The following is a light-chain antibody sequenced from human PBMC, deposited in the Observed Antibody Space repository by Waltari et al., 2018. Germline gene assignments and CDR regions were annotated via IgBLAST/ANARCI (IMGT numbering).Light chain of an antibody. CDR2: RAS. CDR3: QQYNGYFTWT. J-gene: IGKJ1*01. V-gene: IGKV1-5*01. CDR1: QNIRDF. Sequence: DVQMTQSPSTLSASVGDRVTITCRASQNIRDFLAWSQQRPGHAPSLLLFRASTLQTGVPARFSGSGSGTEFTLTISSLQPDDFATYFCQQYNGYFTWTFGEGTKVEIK.